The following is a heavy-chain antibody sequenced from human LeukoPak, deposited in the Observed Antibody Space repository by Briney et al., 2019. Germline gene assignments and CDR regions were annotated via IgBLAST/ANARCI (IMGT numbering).Heavy chain of an antibody. V-gene: IGHV5-51*01. CDR3: ASRSVTRGYDAFDI. D-gene: IGHD4-17*01. Sequence: GESLKISCKGSGYSFTSYWIGWVRQMPGKGLEWMGIIYPGDSDTRYSPSFQGRATISADKSISTAYLQWSSLKASDTAMYYCASRSVTRGYDAFDIWGQGTMVTVSS. CDR1: GYSFTSYW. CDR2: IYPGDSDT. J-gene: IGHJ3*02.